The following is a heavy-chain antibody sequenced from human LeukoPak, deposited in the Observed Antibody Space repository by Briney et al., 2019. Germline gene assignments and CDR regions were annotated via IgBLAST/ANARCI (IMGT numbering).Heavy chain of an antibody. J-gene: IGHJ4*02. CDR2: ISTNGDGT. V-gene: IGHV3-64*01. Sequence: GGSLRLSCAASGFTFSTYAMHWVRQGPGKRLEYVAAISTNGDGTYYANSVRGRFTISRDNSKNTLYLQMGSLRAEDMAVYYCARYSGSCYNSWGRGTLVTVSS. CDR1: GFTFSTYA. D-gene: IGHD2-15*01. CDR3: ARYSGSCYNS.